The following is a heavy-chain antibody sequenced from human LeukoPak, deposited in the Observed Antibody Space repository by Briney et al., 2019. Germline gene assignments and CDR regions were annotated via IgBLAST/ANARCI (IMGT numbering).Heavy chain of an antibody. CDR2: FDPEDGET. V-gene: IGHV1-24*01. D-gene: IGHD3-22*01. J-gene: IGHJ3*02. Sequence: ASVKVSCKVSGYTLTELSMHWVRQAPGKGLEWMGGFDPEDGETIYAQKFQGRVTMTEDTSTDTAYMELSSLRSEDTAVYYCATADYDSYQGAFDIWGQGTMVTVSS. CDR3: ATADYDSYQGAFDI. CDR1: GYTLTELS.